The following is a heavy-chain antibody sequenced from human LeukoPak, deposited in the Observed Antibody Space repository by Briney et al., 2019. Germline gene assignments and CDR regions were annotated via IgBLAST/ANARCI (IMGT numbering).Heavy chain of an antibody. J-gene: IGHJ4*02. CDR2: ISDSGGGT. V-gene: IGHV3-23*01. CDR3: AKVGVGWVAFEY. CDR1: GFTFSNFA. D-gene: IGHD3-16*01. Sequence: GCLRLSCAASGFTFSNFAMSWVRQAPGKGLQWVSAISDSGGGTFYADSVKGRFTISRDNSKNTLYLQMNSLRAEDTAVYYCAKVGVGWVAFEYWGQGTLVTVSS.